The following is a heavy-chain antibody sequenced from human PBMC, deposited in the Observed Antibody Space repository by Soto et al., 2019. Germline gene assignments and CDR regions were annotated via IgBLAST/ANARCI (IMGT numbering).Heavy chain of an antibody. CDR3: TTTEGYYYGSGSYYVNYYYYGMDV. Sequence: VQLVESGGGVVQPGRSLRLSCAASGFTFSNAWMSWVRQAPGKGLEWVGRIKSKTDGGTTDYAAPVKGRFTISRDDSKNTLYLQMNSLKTEDTAVYYCTTTEGYYYGSGSYYVNYYYYGMDVWGQGTTVTVSS. V-gene: IGHV3-15*01. D-gene: IGHD3-10*01. CDR2: IKSKTDGGTT. CDR1: GFTFSNAW. J-gene: IGHJ6*02.